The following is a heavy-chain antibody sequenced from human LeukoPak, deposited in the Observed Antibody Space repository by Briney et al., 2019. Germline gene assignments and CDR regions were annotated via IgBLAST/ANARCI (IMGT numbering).Heavy chain of an antibody. V-gene: IGHV3-48*02. Sequence: GGSLRLSCAASGVTFSSYSMLWVRQAPGKGVVWISYISSSSNVEVAYADSVKGRFTISRDNAKNSLYLQMNSLRDDDTAVYYCAREGYYGALDIWGQGTMVTVSS. CDR3: AREGYYGALDI. CDR2: ISSSSNVEV. CDR1: GVTFSSYS. D-gene: IGHD3-10*01. J-gene: IGHJ3*02.